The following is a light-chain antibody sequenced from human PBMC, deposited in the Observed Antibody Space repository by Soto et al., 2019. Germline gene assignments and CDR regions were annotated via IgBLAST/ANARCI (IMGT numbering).Light chain of an antibody. J-gene: IGLJ1*01. CDR1: SSNIGSNT. CDR2: SNN. Sequence: QSVLTQPPSASGTPGQRGTISCSGSSSNIGSNTVNWYQQLPGTAPKLLIYSNNQRPSGVPDRCSGSKSGTSASLAISGLQSEDEADYYCAAWDDSLNGPYVFGTGTKVTVL. V-gene: IGLV1-44*01. CDR3: AAWDDSLNGPYV.